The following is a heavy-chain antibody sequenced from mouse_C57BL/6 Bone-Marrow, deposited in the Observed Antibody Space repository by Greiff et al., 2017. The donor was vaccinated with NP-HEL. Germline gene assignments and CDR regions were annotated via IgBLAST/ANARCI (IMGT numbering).Heavy chain of an antibody. J-gene: IGHJ3*01. CDR3: ARDRFYWCAY. CDR1: GFTFSDYY. V-gene: IGHV5-16*01. Sequence: EVKLVESEGGLVQPGSSMKLSCTASGFTFSDYYMAWVRQVPEKGLEWVANINYDGSSTYYLDSLKSRFIISRDNAKNILYLQMSSLKSEDTATYYCARDRFYWCAYWGQGTLVTVSA. CDR2: INYDGSST.